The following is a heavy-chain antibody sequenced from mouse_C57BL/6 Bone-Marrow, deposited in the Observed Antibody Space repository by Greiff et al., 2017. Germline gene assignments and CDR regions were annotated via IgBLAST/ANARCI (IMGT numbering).Heavy chain of an antibody. D-gene: IGHD3-3*01. CDR2: IHPNSGST. CDR1: GYTFTSYW. V-gene: IGHV1-64*01. J-gene: IGHJ2*01. Sequence: QVQLQQPGAELVKPGASVKLSCKASGYTFTSYWMHWVKQRPGQGLEWIGMIHPNSGSTNYNEKFKSKATLTVDKSSSTAYMQLSILTSEDSAVYYCARRAGDFDYWGQGTTLTVSS. CDR3: ARRAGDFDY.